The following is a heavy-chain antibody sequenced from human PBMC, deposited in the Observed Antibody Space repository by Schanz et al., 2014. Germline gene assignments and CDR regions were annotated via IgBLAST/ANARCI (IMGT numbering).Heavy chain of an antibody. J-gene: IGHJ4*02. CDR1: GFTFSSYA. V-gene: IGHV3-23*04. CDR2: IRGSGGGP. D-gene: IGHD4-17*01. CDR3: ARDPYGKNSGDFDY. Sequence: EVQLVESGGGLVQPGGSLRLSCAASGFTFSSYAMSWVRQPPGKGLEWVSSIRGSGGGPNYVDSVKGRFTISRDNSDNTLYLQMNNLRAEDTAVYFCARDPYGKNSGDFDYWGQGTLVTVSS.